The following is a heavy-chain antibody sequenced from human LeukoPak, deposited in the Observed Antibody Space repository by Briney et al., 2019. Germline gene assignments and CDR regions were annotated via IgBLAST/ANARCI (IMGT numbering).Heavy chain of an antibody. CDR1: GGSISSYY. CDR3: ARRRVYYYGSGSYYSNRYYFDY. J-gene: IGHJ4*02. D-gene: IGHD3-10*01. V-gene: IGHV4-4*07. Sequence: SETLSLTCTVSGGSISSYYWSWIRQPAGKGLEWIGRISSSGSTNYNPSLKSRVTISVDTSKNQFSLKLSSVTAADTAVYYCARRRVYYYGSGSYYSNRYYFDYWGQGTLVTVSS. CDR2: ISSSGST.